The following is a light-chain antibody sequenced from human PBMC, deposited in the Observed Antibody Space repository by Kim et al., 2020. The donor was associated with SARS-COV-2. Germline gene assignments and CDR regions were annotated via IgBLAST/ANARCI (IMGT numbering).Light chain of an antibody. V-gene: IGLV2-14*01. Sequence: GPSVTISCTGTRSDGGAYNYVSWYQQHPGKAPKLMIYEVSNRPSGVSNRFSGSKFGYTASLTISGLRAEDEADYYCSSYTSSITLVFGGGTQLTVL. J-gene: IGLJ3*02. CDR1: RSDGGAYNY. CDR3: SSYTSSITLV. CDR2: EVS.